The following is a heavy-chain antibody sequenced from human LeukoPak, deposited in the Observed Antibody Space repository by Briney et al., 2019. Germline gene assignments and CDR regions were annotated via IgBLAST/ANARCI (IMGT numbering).Heavy chain of an antibody. CDR3: ARHANYFYYGIDV. Sequence: SETRSLTCTVSGGSISSYYWSWIRQPPGKGLEWIGYIYYSGSTNYNPSLKSRVTISVDTSKNQFSLKLTSVTAADTAVYYCARHANYFYYGIDVWGQGTTVTVSS. CDR1: GGSISSYY. V-gene: IGHV4-59*08. CDR2: IYYSGST. D-gene: IGHD2-15*01. J-gene: IGHJ6*02.